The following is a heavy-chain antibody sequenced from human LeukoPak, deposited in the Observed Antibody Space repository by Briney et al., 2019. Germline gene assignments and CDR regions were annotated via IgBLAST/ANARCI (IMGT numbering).Heavy chain of an antibody. CDR1: GFTFSSYW. CDR2: IKQDGSEK. CDR3: ARDVTTRWLRPAGAFDI. D-gene: IGHD5-24*01. V-gene: IGHV3-7*01. J-gene: IGHJ3*02. Sequence: GGSLRLSCAASGFTFSSYWMSWVRQAPGKGLEWVANIKQDGSEKYYVDSVKGRFTISRDNAKNSLYLQMNSLRAEDTAVYYCARDVTTRWLRPAGAFDIWGQGTMVTVSS.